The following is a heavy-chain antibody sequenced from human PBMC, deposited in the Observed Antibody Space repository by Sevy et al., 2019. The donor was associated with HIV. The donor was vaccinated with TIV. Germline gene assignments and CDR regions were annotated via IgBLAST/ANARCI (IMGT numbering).Heavy chain of an antibody. Sequence: ASVKVSCKVSGYTLSGLSMHWVRQAPGKVLEWMGGFDPEDDETIYAQKFQGRITMTEDTSGNTAYMELRSLRYEDTAVYYCTTGVPDEYPECGSFTCYTDYLAQWGQGTLVTVSS. CDR1: GYTLSGLS. V-gene: IGHV1-24*01. CDR3: TTGVPDEYPECGSFTCYTDYLAQ. CDR2: FDPEDDET. D-gene: IGHD2-2*02. J-gene: IGHJ4*02.